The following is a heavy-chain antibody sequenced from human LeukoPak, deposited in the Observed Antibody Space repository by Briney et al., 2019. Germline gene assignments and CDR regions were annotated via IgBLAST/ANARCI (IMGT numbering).Heavy chain of an antibody. CDR2: ISSSGSTI. Sequence: QPGGSLRLSCAASGFTFSSYEMNWVRQAPGEGLEWVSYISSSGSTIYYADSVKGRFTISRDNAKNSLYLQMNSLRAEDTAVYYCARLGFGELLSSWGQGTLVTVSS. V-gene: IGHV3-48*03. J-gene: IGHJ5*02. CDR3: ARLGFGELLSS. CDR1: GFTFSSYE. D-gene: IGHD3-10*01.